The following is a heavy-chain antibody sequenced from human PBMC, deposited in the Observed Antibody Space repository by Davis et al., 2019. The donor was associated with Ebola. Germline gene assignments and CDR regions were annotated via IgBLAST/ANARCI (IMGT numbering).Heavy chain of an antibody. D-gene: IGHD2-2*01. V-gene: IGHV3-30*18. J-gene: IGHJ6*03. CDR1: GFTFSSYG. CDR2: ISYDGSNK. Sequence: GESLKISCAASGFTFSSYGMHWVRQAPGKGLEWVAVISYDGSNKYYADSVKGRFTISRDNSKNTLYLQMNSLRAEDTAVYYCAKDFRDIVVVPAAMGPYYYYYYMDVWGKGTTVTVSS. CDR3: AKDFRDIVVVPAAMGPYYYYYYMDV.